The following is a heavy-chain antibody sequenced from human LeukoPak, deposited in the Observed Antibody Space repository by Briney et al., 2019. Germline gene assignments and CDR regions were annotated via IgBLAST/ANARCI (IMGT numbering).Heavy chain of an antibody. Sequence: GRYLRLSCTASGFTFGDHAMSWVRQAPGKGLEGVGRIKSKTDGGTTDYAATVKGRFTISRDESKNTLYLQMNSLKTEDTAVYYCTWLWAGANCHWGQGTLVTVSS. V-gene: IGHV3-15*01. J-gene: IGHJ4*02. CDR3: TWLWAGANCH. D-gene: IGHD4/OR15-4a*01. CDR2: IKSKTDGGTT. CDR1: GFTFGDHA.